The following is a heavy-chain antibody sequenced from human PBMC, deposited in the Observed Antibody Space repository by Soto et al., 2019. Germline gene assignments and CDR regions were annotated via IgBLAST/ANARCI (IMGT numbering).Heavy chain of an antibody. CDR1: GGSMSSYY. V-gene: IGHV4-59*01. CDR2: IYYSGST. CDR3: ARDLGYYKNWFDP. D-gene: IGHD3-9*01. J-gene: IGHJ5*02. Sequence: SETLSLTCSVSGGSMSSYYWNWIRQPPGKGLEWIGYIYYSGSTNYNPSLKSRFTISVDTSKNQFSLRLSSVTAADTAVYYCARDLGYYKNWFDPWGQGTLVTVSS.